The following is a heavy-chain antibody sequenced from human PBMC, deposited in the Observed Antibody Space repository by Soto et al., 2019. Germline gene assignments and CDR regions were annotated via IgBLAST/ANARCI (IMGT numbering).Heavy chain of an antibody. V-gene: IGHV4-39*01. CDR2: IYYSGST. Sequence: PSETLSLTCTVSGGSVSSGSYYWSWIRQPPGKGLEWIGYIYYSGSTYYNPSLKSRVTISVDTSKNQFSLKLSSVTAADTAVYYCARHRSQKIAAAGLFDYWGQGTLVTVSS. D-gene: IGHD6-13*01. CDR1: GGSVSSGSYY. J-gene: IGHJ4*02. CDR3: ARHRSQKIAAAGLFDY.